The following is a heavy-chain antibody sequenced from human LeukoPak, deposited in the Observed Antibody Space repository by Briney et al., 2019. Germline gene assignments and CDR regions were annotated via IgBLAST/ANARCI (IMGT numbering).Heavy chain of an antibody. CDR2: IYYSGST. J-gene: IGHJ4*02. CDR1: GGSISSGDYY. CDR3: ARESPDIVVVPAATQIDY. V-gene: IGHV4-30-4*08. Sequence: SETLSLTCTVSGGSISSGDYYWSWIRQPPGKGLEWIGYIYYSGSTYYNPSLKSRVTISVDTSKNQFSPKLSSVTAADTAVYYCARESPDIVVVPAATQIDYWGQGTLVTVSS. D-gene: IGHD2-2*01.